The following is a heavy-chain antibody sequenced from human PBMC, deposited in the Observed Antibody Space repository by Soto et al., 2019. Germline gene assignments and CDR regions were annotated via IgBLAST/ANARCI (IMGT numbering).Heavy chain of an antibody. Sequence: GGSLRLSCAASGFTFSSYSINWVRQAPGKGLEWVSSISSSSSYIYYADSVKGRFTISRDNAKNSLYLQMNSLRAEDTAVYYCARDHPPDIVATGIDYWGKGTLVTVSS. D-gene: IGHD5-12*01. V-gene: IGHV3-21*01. CDR3: ARDHPPDIVATGIDY. J-gene: IGHJ4*02. CDR2: ISSSSSYI. CDR1: GFTFSSYS.